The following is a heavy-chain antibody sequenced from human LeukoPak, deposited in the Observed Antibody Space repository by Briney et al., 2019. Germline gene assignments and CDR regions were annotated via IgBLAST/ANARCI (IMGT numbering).Heavy chain of an antibody. Sequence: QPGGSLRLSCAASGFTFSSYAMHWVRQAPGKGLEWVAVISYDGSNKYYADSVKGRFTISRDNSKNTLYLQMNSLRAEDTAVYYCARTRGYSYGYVDYWGQGTLVTASS. CDR2: ISYDGSNK. D-gene: IGHD5-18*01. J-gene: IGHJ4*02. CDR3: ARTRGYSYGYVDY. V-gene: IGHV3-30-3*01. CDR1: GFTFSSYA.